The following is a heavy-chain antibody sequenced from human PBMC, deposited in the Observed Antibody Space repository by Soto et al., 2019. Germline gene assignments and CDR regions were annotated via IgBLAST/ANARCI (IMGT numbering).Heavy chain of an antibody. J-gene: IGHJ3*01. CDR3: ARRSMMVPAAFGF. Sequence: SETLSLTCTVSGGSINSYYWSWIRQPPGKGLEWIGHIYYSGSTSYNPSFKSRVTILIDTSRNQFSLKLSSVTAADTAVYYCARRSMMVPAAFGFWGQGTMVTVSS. D-gene: IGHD3-16*01. CDR1: GGSINSYY. CDR2: IYYSGST. V-gene: IGHV4-59*08.